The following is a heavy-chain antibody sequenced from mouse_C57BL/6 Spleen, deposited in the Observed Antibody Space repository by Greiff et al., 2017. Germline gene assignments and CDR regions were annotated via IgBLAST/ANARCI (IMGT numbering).Heavy chain of an antibody. V-gene: IGHV1-81*01. CDR3: ARSEGRYDGGYAMDY. CDR2: IYPRSGNT. Sequence: QVQLQQSGAELARPGASVKLSCKASGYTFTSYGISWVKQRTGQGLEWIGEIYPRSGNTYYNEKFKGKATLTADKSSSTAYMELRSLTSEDSAVYFCARSEGRYDGGYAMDYWGQGTSVTVSS. CDR1: GYTFTSYG. J-gene: IGHJ4*01. D-gene: IGHD2-12*01.